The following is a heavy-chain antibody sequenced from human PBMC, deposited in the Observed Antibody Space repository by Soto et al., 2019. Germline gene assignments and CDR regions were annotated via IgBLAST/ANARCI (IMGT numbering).Heavy chain of an antibody. CDR3: TRGDY. CDR1: GDSMTTVGYY. CDR2: ISYSGST. Sequence: QVQLQESGPGLVKPSQTLSLTCTVSGDSMTTVGYYWNWIRQHPGQGLEWIGFISYSGSTYYSSSLKGRVAISADTSKIQFSLKLNSVTAADTAVYYCTRGDYWGQGTLVTVSS. J-gene: IGHJ4*02. V-gene: IGHV4-31*03.